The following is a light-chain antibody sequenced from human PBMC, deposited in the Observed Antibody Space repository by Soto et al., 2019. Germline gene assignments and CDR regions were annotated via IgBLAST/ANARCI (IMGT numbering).Light chain of an antibody. J-gene: IGLJ2*01. V-gene: IGLV1-40*01. CDR1: NSNIGAGYD. Sequence: QSVLTQPTSVSGAPGQSVTISCTGSNSNIGAGYDVHWYQQPPGTAPKLLIHGNSYRPLGVPDRFSGSKSGTSASLAITGLRADNEADYYCQSYDSSLGDRIFGGGTQLTVL. CDR2: GNS. CDR3: QSYDSSLGDRI.